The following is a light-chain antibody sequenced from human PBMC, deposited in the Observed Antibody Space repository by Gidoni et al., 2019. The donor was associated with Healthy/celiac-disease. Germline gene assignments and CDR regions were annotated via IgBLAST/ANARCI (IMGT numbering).Light chain of an antibody. Sequence: DIVLTQSLLSLPVTPGEPASISCRSSQSLLHSNVYTYLDWYLQNPGQSPQLLIYLGSNRASWVPDRFSGSGSGTDFTLKISRVEAEDVGVYYCMQGLQTPYTFGQGTKLEIK. CDR3: MQGLQTPYT. CDR1: QSLLHSNVYTY. J-gene: IGKJ2*01. CDR2: LGS. V-gene: IGKV2-28*01.